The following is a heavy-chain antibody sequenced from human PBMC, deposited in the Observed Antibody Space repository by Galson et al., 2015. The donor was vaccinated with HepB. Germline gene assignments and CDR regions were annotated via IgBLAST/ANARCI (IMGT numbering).Heavy chain of an antibody. V-gene: IGHV3-48*04. D-gene: IGHD6-19*01. CDR1: GFTFSYYY. Sequence: SLRLSCAASGFTFSYYYMNWVRQAPGKGLEWVSYISSSSSTIYYADSVKGRFTVSRDNAKNSLYLQMNSLRAEDTAMYYCARDTRAGIAVAGLFDYWGQGTLVTVSS. CDR2: ISSSSSTI. J-gene: IGHJ4*02. CDR3: ARDTRAGIAVAGLFDY.